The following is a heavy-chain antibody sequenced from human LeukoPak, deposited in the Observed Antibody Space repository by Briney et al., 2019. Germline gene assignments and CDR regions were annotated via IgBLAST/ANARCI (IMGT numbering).Heavy chain of an antibody. CDR3: ARDLSSSGWFSPQYFQH. V-gene: IGHV1-2*02. Sequence: ASVKVSCKASGYTFTSYYMHWVRQAPGQGLEWMGWINPNSGGTNYAQKFQGRVTMTRDTSISTAYMELSRLRSDDTAVYYCARDLSSSGWFSPQYFQHWGQGTLVTVSS. CDR1: GYTFTSYY. J-gene: IGHJ1*01. D-gene: IGHD6-19*01. CDR2: INPNSGGT.